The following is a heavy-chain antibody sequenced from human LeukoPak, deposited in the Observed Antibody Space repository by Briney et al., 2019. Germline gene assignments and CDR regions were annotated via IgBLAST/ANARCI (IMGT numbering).Heavy chain of an antibody. CDR3: ASMYSSGWYERVNY. D-gene: IGHD6-19*01. V-gene: IGHV4-4*07. CDR1: GGSISSYY. CDR2: IYTSGST. Sequence: SETLSLTCTVSGGSISSYYWSWIRQPAGKGLEWIGRIYTSGSTNYNPSLTSRVTMSVDTYKTQFSLKLSSVTAAETAVYYCASMYSSGWYERVNYWGQGNLVTVSS. J-gene: IGHJ4*02.